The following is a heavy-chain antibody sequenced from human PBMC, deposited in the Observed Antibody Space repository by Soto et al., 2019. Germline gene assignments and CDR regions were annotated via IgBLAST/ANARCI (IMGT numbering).Heavy chain of an antibody. CDR3: IRGATHYYYYGMDV. Sequence: GGSLRLSCVASGFAFNNYAMSWVRQAPGKGLEWVGFIRSKAYGGTTDYAASVKARFTISRDDSKSIAYLQMNSLKTEDTAVYYCIRGATHYYYYGMDVWGQGTTVTVSS. CDR2: IRSKAYGGTT. J-gene: IGHJ6*02. CDR1: GFAFNNYA. V-gene: IGHV3-49*04. D-gene: IGHD5-12*01.